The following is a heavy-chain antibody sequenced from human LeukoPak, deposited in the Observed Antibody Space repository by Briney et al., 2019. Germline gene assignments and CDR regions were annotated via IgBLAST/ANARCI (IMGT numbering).Heavy chain of an antibody. V-gene: IGHV4-4*07. D-gene: IGHD3-3*01. CDR2: IYTSGST. J-gene: IGHJ3*02. CDR3: ARDPGDFWSGYYYAFDI. Sequence: PSETLSLTCTVSGGSISSYYWSWIRQPPGKGLEWIGRIYTSGSTKYNPSLKSRLTMSVDTSKNQFSLKLSSVTAADTAVYYCARDPGDFWSGYYYAFDIWGQGTMVTVSS. CDR1: GGSISSYY.